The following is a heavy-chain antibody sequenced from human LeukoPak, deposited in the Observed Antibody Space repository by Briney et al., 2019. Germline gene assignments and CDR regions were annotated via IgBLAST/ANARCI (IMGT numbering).Heavy chain of an antibody. CDR1: GGSISSGDYY. CDR3: ARADRLLSFWFDP. J-gene: IGHJ5*02. D-gene: IGHD3-22*01. Sequence: SETLSLTCTVSGGSISSGDYYWSWIRQPPGKGLEWIGYIYYSGSTYYNPSLKSRVTISVDTSKNQFSLKLSSVTAADTAVYYCARADRLLSFWFDPWGQGTLVTVSS. V-gene: IGHV4-30-4*02. CDR2: IYYSGST.